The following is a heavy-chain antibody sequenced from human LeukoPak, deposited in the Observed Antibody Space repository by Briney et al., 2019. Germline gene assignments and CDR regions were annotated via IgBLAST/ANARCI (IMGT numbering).Heavy chain of an antibody. CDR3: TSPPLLRFLEWLPYYFDY. Sequence: GGSLRLSCTASGFTFGDYAMSWVRQAPGKGREWVGFIRSKAYGGTTEYAASVKGRITISRDDSKSIAYLQMNSLKTEDTAVYYCTSPPLLRFLEWLPYYFDYWGQGTLVTVSS. CDR1: GFTFGDYA. CDR2: IRSKAYGGTT. V-gene: IGHV3-49*04. D-gene: IGHD3-3*01. J-gene: IGHJ4*02.